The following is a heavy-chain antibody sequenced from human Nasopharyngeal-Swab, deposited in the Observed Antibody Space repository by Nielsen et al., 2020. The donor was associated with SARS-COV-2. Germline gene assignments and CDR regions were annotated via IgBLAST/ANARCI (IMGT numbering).Heavy chain of an antibody. D-gene: IGHD2-2*01. CDR1: GYTFTSYY. CDR2: INPSGGST. V-gene: IGHV1-46*01. CDR3: ARDYQSIVVVPAAMRSAYMDV. Sequence: ASVKVSCKASGYTFTSYYMHWVRQAPGQGLEWMGIINPSGGSTSYAQKFQGRVTMTRDTSTSTVYMELSSLRSEDTAVYYCARDYQSIVVVPAAMRSAYMDVWGKGTTVTVSS. J-gene: IGHJ6*03.